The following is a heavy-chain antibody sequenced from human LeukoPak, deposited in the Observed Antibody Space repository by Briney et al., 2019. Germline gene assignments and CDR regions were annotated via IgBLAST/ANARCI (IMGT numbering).Heavy chain of an antibody. CDR1: GVSITTVC. V-gene: IGHV4-59*01. D-gene: IGHD3-22*01. Sequence: SETLSPACPVSGVSITTVCTGCIRQPPGKGLEWIGYIYYSGSTNYNPSLKSRVTISVDTSKNQSSLKLISVTAADTAVYYCGTGRGSYYEPPFDDYGGGGTLV. CDR3: GTGRGSYYEPPFDDY. CDR2: IYYSGST. J-gene: IGHJ4*02.